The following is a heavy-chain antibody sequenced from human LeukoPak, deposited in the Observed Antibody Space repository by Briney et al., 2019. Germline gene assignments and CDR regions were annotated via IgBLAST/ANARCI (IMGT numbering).Heavy chain of an antibody. CDR1: GGSISNSNNR. CDR3: ATQVVVNYYYYGMDV. V-gene: IGHV4-39*01. Sequence: PSETLSLTCTVSGGSISNSNNRWGWIRQPPGKGLEWIGSIHYSGSIYYNPSLESRVTLSVDTSKNQFSLKLSSVTAADTAVYYCATQVVVNYYYYGMDVWGQGTTVTVSS. D-gene: IGHD3-22*01. CDR2: IHYSGSI. J-gene: IGHJ6*02.